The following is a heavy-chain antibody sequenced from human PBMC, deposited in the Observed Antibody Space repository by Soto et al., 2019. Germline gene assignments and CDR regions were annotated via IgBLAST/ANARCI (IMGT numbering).Heavy chain of an antibody. D-gene: IGHD3-16*01. CDR2: IYYSGST. CDR1: GGSVSSGSYY. V-gene: IGHV4-61*01. CDR3: AGGGQTFDY. J-gene: IGHJ4*02. Sequence: QVQLQESGPGLVKPSETLSLTCTVSGGSVSSGSYYWSWIRQPPGKGLEWFGYIYYSGSTNYNPSLKSRVTIPVDTSKNQFSLKLSSVTAADTAVYYCAGGGQTFDYWGQGTLVTVSS.